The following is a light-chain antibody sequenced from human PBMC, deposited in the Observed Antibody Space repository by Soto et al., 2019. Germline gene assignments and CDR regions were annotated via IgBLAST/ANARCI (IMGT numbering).Light chain of an antibody. CDR3: QYYGTSLRT. CDR1: QSVSSSY. J-gene: IGKJ1*01. CDR2: GAS. Sequence: TQSPSSVSASVGDRVTITCRASQSVSSSYLAWYQQKPGQAPRLLIYGASTRATGIPDRFSGSGSVTDFTLTISRLEPEDFAVYYCQYYGTSLRTFGQGTKVDIK. V-gene: IGKV3-20*01.